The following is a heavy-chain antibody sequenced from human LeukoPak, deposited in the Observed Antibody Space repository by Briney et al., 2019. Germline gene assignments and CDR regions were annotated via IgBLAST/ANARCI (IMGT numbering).Heavy chain of an antibody. CDR3: ARAELYYYYMDV. J-gene: IGHJ6*03. CDR2: INPNSGGT. Sequence: ASVSVSCKASGYTFTGYYMHWVGQAPGQGGEGMGWINPNSGGTNYAQKLQGRVTMTRHTSISTAYMELSRLRSDDTAVYYCARAELYYYYMDVWGKATTVTVSS. CDR1: GYTFTGYY. V-gene: IGHV1-2*02. D-gene: IGHD1-26*01.